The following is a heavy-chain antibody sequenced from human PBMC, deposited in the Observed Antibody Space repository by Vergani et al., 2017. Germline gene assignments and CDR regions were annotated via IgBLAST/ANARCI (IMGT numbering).Heavy chain of an antibody. V-gene: IGHV4-39*01. J-gene: IGHJ2*01. Sequence: QMQLQESGPGLVKASETLSLTCTVSGDSIISRSYYWGWIRPPPGKGLEWIGSIYNSGNGDSGSSLKSRVTISADTSKKQFFLRLTSVTAADTAVYYCASGKYYSDSTAHFRGGYFDVWGRGTLVTVPS. CDR2: IYNSGNG. CDR1: GDSIISRSYY. CDR3: ASGKYYSDSTAHFRGGYFDV. D-gene: IGHD3-16*01.